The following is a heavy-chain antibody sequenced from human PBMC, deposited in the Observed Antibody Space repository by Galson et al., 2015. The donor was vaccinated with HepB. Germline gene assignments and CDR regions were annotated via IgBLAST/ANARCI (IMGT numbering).Heavy chain of an antibody. CDR2: ISGDTAKI. Sequence: LRLSCAASGFTFSTYAMNWVRQAPGKGLEWVSVISGDTAKIFHADSVKGRFTISRDNSMNTVYLQMDSLRAEDTAVYYCAKGSNWDSRYFDYWGQGSLVTVSS. CDR3: AKGSNWDSRYFDY. D-gene: IGHD4-11*01. CDR1: GFTFSTYA. J-gene: IGHJ4*02. V-gene: IGHV3-23*01.